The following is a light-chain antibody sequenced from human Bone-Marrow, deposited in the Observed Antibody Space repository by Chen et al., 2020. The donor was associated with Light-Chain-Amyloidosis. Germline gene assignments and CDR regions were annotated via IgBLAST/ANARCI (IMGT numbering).Light chain of an antibody. CDR2: EVS. CDR1: QSLLHRDGKTY. J-gene: IGKJ4*01. Sequence: DVALTQTPLSVSVTPGQPASISCKSSQSLLHRDGKTYLYWYLQKPGQSPQLLIYEVSKRFSGVPERFSGSGSGTDFTLRIGRVEADDVGIYYCMQGIQLPLTFGGGTKVEIK. V-gene: IGKV2D-29*02. CDR3: MQGIQLPLT.